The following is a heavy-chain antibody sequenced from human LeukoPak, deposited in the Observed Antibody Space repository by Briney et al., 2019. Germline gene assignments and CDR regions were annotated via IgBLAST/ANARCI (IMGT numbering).Heavy chain of an antibody. Sequence: PGGSLRLSCAASGFTFSSYAMSWIRQPPGKGLEWIGEINHSGSTNYNPSLKSRVTISVDTSKNQFSLKLSSVTAADTAVYYCARGITGTMPYWGQGTLVTVSS. J-gene: IGHJ4*02. D-gene: IGHD1-7*01. CDR2: INHSGST. CDR3: ARGITGTMPY. CDR1: GFTFSSYA. V-gene: IGHV4-34*01.